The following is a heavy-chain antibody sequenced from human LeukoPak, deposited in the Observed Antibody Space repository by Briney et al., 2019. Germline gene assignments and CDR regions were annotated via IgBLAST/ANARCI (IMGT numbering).Heavy chain of an antibody. J-gene: IGHJ3*02. Sequence: ASVKVSCKASGYTFTDYYIHWVRQAPGQGLEWMGWITPYSGGTDYAQKFQGRVTMTMDTSISTVYMELSRPRSDDTAVYYCAREFNTYYYGSGSHDAFDIWGQGTEVTVS. CDR3: AREFNTYYYGSGSHDAFDI. CDR2: ITPYSGGT. CDR1: GYTFTDYY. D-gene: IGHD3-10*01. V-gene: IGHV1-2*02.